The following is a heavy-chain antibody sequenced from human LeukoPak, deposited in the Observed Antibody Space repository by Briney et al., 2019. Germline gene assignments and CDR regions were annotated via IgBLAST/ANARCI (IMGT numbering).Heavy chain of an antibody. CDR3: AGWGDSGYDHS. CDR2: IKGDGSST. D-gene: IGHD5-12*01. Sequence: GGSLRLSCAGSGLTFSSYWMHWVRQAPGKGLVWVSRIKGDGSSTSYADSVKGRFTISRDNTKNTLYLQMNSLRAEDTAVYYCAGWGDSGYDHSWGQGTLVTISS. CDR1: GLTFSSYW. J-gene: IGHJ4*02. V-gene: IGHV3-74*01.